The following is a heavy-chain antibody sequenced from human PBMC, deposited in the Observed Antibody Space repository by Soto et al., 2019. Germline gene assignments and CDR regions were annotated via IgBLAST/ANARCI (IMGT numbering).Heavy chain of an antibody. Sequence: QVQLQQWGAGLLKPSETLSLTCAVYGGSFSDDYWSWIRQPPGKGLEWIGEIKHSGSTSSTPSLKRRVTISLDTSNNPSSLNLSSVTAADTAVYYCARGQGGPRFRSWGQGTLVPVST. CDR3: ARGQGGPRFRS. D-gene: IGHD3-10*01. CDR2: IKHSGST. CDR1: GGSFSDDY. J-gene: IGHJ5*02. V-gene: IGHV4-34*01.